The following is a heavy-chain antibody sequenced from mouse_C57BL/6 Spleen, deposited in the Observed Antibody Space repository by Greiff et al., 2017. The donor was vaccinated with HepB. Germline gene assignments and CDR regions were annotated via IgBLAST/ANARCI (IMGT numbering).Heavy chain of an antibody. CDR2: IDPETGGT. Sequence: QVQLQQSGAELVRPGASVTLSCKASGYTFTDYEMHWVKQTPVHGLEWIGAIDPETGGTAYNQKFKGKAILTADKSSSTAYMELRSLTSKDSAVYYCTRSRNYYGSSYVSYFDYWGQGTTLTVSS. D-gene: IGHD1-1*01. J-gene: IGHJ2*01. V-gene: IGHV1-15*01. CDR3: TRSRNYYGSSYVSYFDY. CDR1: GYTFTDYE.